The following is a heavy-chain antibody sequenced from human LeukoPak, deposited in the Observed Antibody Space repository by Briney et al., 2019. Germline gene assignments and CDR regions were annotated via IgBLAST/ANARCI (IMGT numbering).Heavy chain of an antibody. V-gene: IGHV4-59*01. Sequence: SETQSLTCTVSGDSISSYYWSWIRQPPGKRLEWVGYIYHSGSTNYNPSLKSRVTISADTSKYQFSLKLSSVTAADTAAYYCATGYSSTWYYFDYWGQGTLVTVSS. CDR1: GDSISSYY. CDR3: ATGYSSTWYYFDY. CDR2: IYHSGST. D-gene: IGHD6-13*01. J-gene: IGHJ4*02.